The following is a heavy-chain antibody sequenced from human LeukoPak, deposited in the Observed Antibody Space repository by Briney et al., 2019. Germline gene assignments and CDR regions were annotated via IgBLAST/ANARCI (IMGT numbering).Heavy chain of an antibody. J-gene: IGHJ6*02. D-gene: IGHD4-23*01. CDR2: ISSSGSTI. Sequence: SGGSLRFSCAASGFTFSDYYMSWIRQAPGKGLEWVSYISSSGSTIYYADSVKGRFTISRDNAKSSLYLQMNSLRAEDTAVYYCARGGGNSYYYYGMDVWGQGTTVTVSS. CDR1: GFTFSDYY. V-gene: IGHV3-11*01. CDR3: ARGGGNSYYYYGMDV.